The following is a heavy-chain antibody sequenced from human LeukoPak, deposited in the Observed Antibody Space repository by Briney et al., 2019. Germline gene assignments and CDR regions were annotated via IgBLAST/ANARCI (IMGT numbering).Heavy chain of an antibody. CDR3: ARHPSATVWFDP. V-gene: IGHV4-38-2*01. J-gene: IGHJ5*02. D-gene: IGHD1-26*01. Sequence: SETLSLTCAVSGYSISSGYYWGWIRQPPGQGLEWIGSIYHSGSTYYNPSLKSRVTISVDTSKNQFSLKLSSVTAADTAVHYCARHPSATVWFDPWGQGTLVTVSS. CDR1: GYSISSGYY. CDR2: IYHSGST.